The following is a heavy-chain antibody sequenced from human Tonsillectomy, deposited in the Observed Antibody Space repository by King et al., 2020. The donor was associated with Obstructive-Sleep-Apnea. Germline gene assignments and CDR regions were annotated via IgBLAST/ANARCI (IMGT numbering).Heavy chain of an antibody. CDR3: VKDDRLGYDFWSGYYIRDYHYYGMDV. Sequence: VQLVESGGDLVQPGGSLRLSCSASGFTFSSYAMHWVRQAPGKGLEYVSAISNNGGNTYYADSVKGRFTISRDNSKNTLYLQMRSLRAEDTAVYYCVKDDRLGYDFWSGYYIRDYHYYGMDVWGQGTTVTVSS. D-gene: IGHD3-3*01. CDR2: ISNNGGNT. CDR1: GFTFSSYA. J-gene: IGHJ6*02. V-gene: IGHV3-64D*06.